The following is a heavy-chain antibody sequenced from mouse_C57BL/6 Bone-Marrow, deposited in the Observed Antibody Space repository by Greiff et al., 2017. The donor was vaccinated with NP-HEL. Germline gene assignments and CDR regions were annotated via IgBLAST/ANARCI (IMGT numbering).Heavy chain of an antibody. J-gene: IGHJ4*01. CDR2: IDPSDSET. Sequence: VQLQQPGAELVRPGSSVKLSCKASGYTFTSYWMHWVKQRPIQGLEWIGNIDPSDSETHYNQKFKDKATLTVDKSSSTAYMQLSSLTSEDSAVYYCARVRAQATYYYAMDYWGQGTSVTVSS. CDR1: GYTFTSYW. D-gene: IGHD3-2*02. CDR3: ARVRAQATYYYAMDY. V-gene: IGHV1-52*01.